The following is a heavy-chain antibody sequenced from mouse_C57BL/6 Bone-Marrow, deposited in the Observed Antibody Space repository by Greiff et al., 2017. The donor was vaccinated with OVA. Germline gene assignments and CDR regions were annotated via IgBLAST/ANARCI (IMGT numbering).Heavy chain of an antibody. D-gene: IGHD2-4*01. CDR2: IYPRSGNT. CDR1: GYTFTSYG. Sequence: QVQLQQSGAELARPGASVKLSCKASGYTFTSYGISWVKQRTGQGLEWIGEIYPRSGNTYYNEKFKGKATLTADKSSSTAYMELRSLTSEDSAVYFCARDPYCDYEGYAMDYWGQGTSVTVSS. CDR3: ARDPYCDYEGYAMDY. V-gene: IGHV1-81*01. J-gene: IGHJ4*01.